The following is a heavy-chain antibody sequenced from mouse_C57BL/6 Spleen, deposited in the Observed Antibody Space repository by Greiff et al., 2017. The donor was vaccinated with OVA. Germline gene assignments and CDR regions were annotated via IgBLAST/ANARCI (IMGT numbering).Heavy chain of an antibody. Sequence: VQLQQSGAELARPGASVKLSCKASGYTFTSYGISWVKQRTGQGLEWIGEIYPRSGNTYYNEKFKGKATLTADKSSSTAYMELRSLTSEDSAVYFCATTGRGGYYFDYWGQGTTLTVSS. CDR1: GYTFTSYG. V-gene: IGHV1-81*01. J-gene: IGHJ2*01. CDR3: ATTGRGGYYFDY. D-gene: IGHD4-1*02. CDR2: IYPRSGNT.